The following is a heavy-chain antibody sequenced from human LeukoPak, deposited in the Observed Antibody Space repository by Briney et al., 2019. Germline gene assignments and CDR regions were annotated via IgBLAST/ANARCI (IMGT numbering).Heavy chain of an antibody. D-gene: IGHD3-10*01. V-gene: IGHV4-34*01. J-gene: IGHJ3*02. Sequence: SETLSLTCAVYGGSFSGYYWSWIRQPPGKGLEWSGEMNHSGSTNYNPSLKSRVTISVDTSKNQFALKLSSVTAADTAVYYCARLSMRRREGQVRARGDRALDAFDIWGQGTMVTVSS. CDR1: GGSFSGYY. CDR2: MNHSGST. CDR3: ARLSMRRREGQVRARGDRALDAFDI.